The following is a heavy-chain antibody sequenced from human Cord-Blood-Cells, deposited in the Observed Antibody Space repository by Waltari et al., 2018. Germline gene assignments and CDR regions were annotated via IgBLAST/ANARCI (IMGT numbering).Heavy chain of an antibody. Sequence: QLQLQESGSGLVKPSQTLSLTCAVSGGSISSGGYSWSWIRQPPGKGLEWIGYIYHSGSTYYNPSLKSRVTISVDRSKNQFSLKLSSVTAADTAVYDCARSGTPLKLGAFDIWGQGTMVTVSS. CDR1: GGSISSGGYS. J-gene: IGHJ3*02. V-gene: IGHV4-30-2*01. CDR3: ARSGTPLKLGAFDI. D-gene: IGHD3-16*01. CDR2: IYHSGST.